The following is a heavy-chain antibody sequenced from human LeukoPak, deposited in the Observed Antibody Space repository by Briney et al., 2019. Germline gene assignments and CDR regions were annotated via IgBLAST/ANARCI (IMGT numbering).Heavy chain of an antibody. D-gene: IGHD2-2*01. CDR2: ISHDGSNE. J-gene: IGHJ3*02. CDR3: AKVGKGQLLEAFDI. CDR1: GFTFSSYA. V-gene: IGHV3-30*18. Sequence: PGGSLRLSCAASGFTFSSYAMTRVRQVPGKGLEWLALISHDGSNEYYGDFVKGRFTTSRDNSKNTVYLQMNALRPEDTAMYYCAKVGKGQLLEAFDIWGQGTMVTVSP.